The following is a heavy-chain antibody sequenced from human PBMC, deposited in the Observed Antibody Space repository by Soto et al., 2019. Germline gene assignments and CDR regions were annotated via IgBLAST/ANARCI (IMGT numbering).Heavy chain of an antibody. CDR1: GGTFSSYA. CDR2: IIPIFGTE. CDR3: ARGATGNDAFDI. Sequence: QVQLVQSGAEVKKPGSSVKVSCKASGGTFSSYAISWVRQAPGQGLEWMGGIIPIFGTENYAQKFQGRVTITEDESKSTAYMELSSLRSEDTAVYYCARGATGNDAFDIWGQGTMVTVSS. D-gene: IGHD5-12*01. V-gene: IGHV1-69*12. J-gene: IGHJ3*02.